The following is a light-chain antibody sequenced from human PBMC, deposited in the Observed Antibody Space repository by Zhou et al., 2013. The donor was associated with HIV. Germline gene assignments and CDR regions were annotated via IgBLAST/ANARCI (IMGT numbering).Light chain of an antibody. CDR2: GSS. J-gene: IGKJ5*01. V-gene: IGKV1-39*01. CDR3: QQSYNTPPT. CDR1: QTISNS. Sequence: DIQMTQSPSSLSASVGDRVTITCRASQTISNSLSWYQQKPGKAPKLLIYGSSNLQSGVPSRFSGSGSGTEFTLSISNLQPEDFATYYCQQSYNTPPTFGQGTRLEI.